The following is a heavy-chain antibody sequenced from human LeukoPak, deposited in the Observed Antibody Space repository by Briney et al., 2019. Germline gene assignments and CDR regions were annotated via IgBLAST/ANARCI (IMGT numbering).Heavy chain of an antibody. D-gene: IGHD3-3*01. CDR3: ARHKYFWSS. CDR1: GGSISSSSYY. J-gene: IGHJ5*02. V-gene: IGHV4-39*01. CDR2: IYYSGST. Sequence: SETLSLTCTVSGGSISSSSYYWGWIRQPPGKGLEWIGSIYYSGSTYYNPSLKSRVIISVDTSKNQFSLKLSSVTAADTAVYYCARHKYFWSSWGQGTLVTVSS.